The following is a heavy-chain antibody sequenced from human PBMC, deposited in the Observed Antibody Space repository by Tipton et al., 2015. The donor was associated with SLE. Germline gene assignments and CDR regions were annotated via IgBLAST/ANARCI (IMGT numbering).Heavy chain of an antibody. CDR3: ARDSFMTTSDY. Sequence: SLRLSCAASGFTFSSYSMNWVRQAPGKGLEWASSISSSSNYIYYADSVKGRFTISRDNAKNSLYLQMNSLRAEDTAVYYCARDSFMTTSDYWGQGTLVTVSS. J-gene: IGHJ4*02. CDR1: GFTFSSYS. CDR2: ISSSSNYI. V-gene: IGHV3-21*01. D-gene: IGHD4-11*01.